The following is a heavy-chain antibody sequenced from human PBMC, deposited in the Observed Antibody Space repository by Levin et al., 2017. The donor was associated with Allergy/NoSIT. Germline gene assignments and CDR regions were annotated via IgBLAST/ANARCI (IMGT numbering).Heavy chain of an antibody. Sequence: GGSLRLSCAASGFTFRNYDMSWVRQAPGKGLEWVAFITGSTTIILYADSVKGRFTISRDNAKSSLYLQMNSLRDEDTAVYYCVRDKEYGSCSEGDCYPDYWGQGTLVTVSS. CDR3: VRDKEYGSCSEGDCYPDY. CDR1: GFTFRNYD. D-gene: IGHD2-15*01. V-gene: IGHV3-48*02. J-gene: IGHJ4*02. CDR2: ITGSTTII.